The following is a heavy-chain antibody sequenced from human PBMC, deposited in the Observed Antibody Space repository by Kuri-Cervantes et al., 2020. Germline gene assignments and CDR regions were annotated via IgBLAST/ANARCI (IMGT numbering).Heavy chain of an antibody. D-gene: IGHD6-19*01. CDR1: GFTFGDYA. Sequence: GGSLRLSCAASGFTFGDYAMHWVRQAPGKGLEWVSGISWNSGSIGYADSVKGRFTISRDNSKKTIYLQMNTLTVEDTAVYYCARDGTAVAGFFDFWGQGSLVTVSS. CDR2: ISWNSGSI. CDR3: ARDGTAVAGFFDF. V-gene: IGHV3-9*01. J-gene: IGHJ4*02.